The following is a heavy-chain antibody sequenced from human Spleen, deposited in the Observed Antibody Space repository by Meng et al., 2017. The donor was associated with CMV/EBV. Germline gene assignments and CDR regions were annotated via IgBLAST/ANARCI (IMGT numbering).Heavy chain of an antibody. CDR1: GFTFSSYS. CDR3: ARDRPFYGDFSLFDQ. D-gene: IGHD4-17*01. V-gene: IGHV3-30-3*01. Sequence: GESLKISCAASGFTFSSYSMHWVRQAPGKGLEWVAVISYDGSYKYYADSVKGRFTISRDNSKSTLYFQMNSLRPEDTAVYYCARDRPFYGDFSLFDQWGQGELVTVSS. CDR2: ISYDGSYK. J-gene: IGHJ4*02.